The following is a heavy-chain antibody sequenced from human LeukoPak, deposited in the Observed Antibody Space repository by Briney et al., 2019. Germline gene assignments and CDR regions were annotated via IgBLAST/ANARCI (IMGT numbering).Heavy chain of an antibody. CDR1: GYTFASYD. CDR3: ARAGNSGSFDY. J-gene: IGHJ4*02. CDR2: INPNSGNT. Sequence: ASVKVSCKASGYTFASYDINWVRQATGQGLEWMGWINPNSGNTGYAQKFQGRVTITRNTPLSTAYMELSSLTSEDTAVYYCARAGNSGSFDYWGQGTLVTVSS. D-gene: IGHD1-26*01. V-gene: IGHV1-8*01.